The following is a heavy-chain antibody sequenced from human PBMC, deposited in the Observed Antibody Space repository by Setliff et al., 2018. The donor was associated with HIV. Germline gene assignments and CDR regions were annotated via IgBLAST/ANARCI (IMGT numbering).Heavy chain of an antibody. CDR1: GGSFGTFD. CDR2: IIPLFGAP. V-gene: IGHV1-69*05. Sequence: SVKVSCKASGGSFGTFDISWVRQAPGQGLGWVGEIIPLFGAPNYAQKFQGRVTLTTDESTSAAFMELRSLRSEDTAVYYCAKLTYFGSGSRVPKPGYLYMDVWGQGTTVTVSS. D-gene: IGHD3-10*01. J-gene: IGHJ6*03. CDR3: AKLTYFGSGSRVPKPGYLYMDV.